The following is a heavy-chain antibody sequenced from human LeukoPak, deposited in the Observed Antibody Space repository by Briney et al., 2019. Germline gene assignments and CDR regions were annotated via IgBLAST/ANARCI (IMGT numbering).Heavy chain of an antibody. CDR1: GYSISSGYF. V-gene: IGHV4-38-2*02. D-gene: IGHD3-3*02. J-gene: IGHJ4*02. CDR2: IYHTGST. CDR3: AREVPIRSPPDY. Sequence: KASETLSLTCAVSGYSISSGYFWGWIRQPPGKGLEWIASIYHTGSTFYNPSLRSRVTISLDTSKNQFSLTLSSVTAADTAVYYCAREVPIRSPPDYWGQGALVTVSS.